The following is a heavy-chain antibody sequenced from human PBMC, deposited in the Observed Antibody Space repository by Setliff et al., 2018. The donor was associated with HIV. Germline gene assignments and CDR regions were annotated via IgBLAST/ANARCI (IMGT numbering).Heavy chain of an antibody. CDR2: INQNGREK. CDR3: AKSPPDYDILTGWPEYFDY. D-gene: IGHD3-9*01. J-gene: IGHJ4*02. V-gene: IGHV3-7*01. CDR1: GFTFTTYW. Sequence: GGSLRLSCAASGFTFTTYWMSWVRQSPGKGLEWVANINQNGREKYYVDSVKGRFTISRDNAKNSLYLQMNSLRAEDTAVYYCAKSPPDYDILTGWPEYFDYWGQGTLVTVSS.